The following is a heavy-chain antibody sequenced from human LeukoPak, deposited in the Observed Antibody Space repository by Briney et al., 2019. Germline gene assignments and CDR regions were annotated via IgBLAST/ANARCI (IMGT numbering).Heavy chain of an antibody. J-gene: IGHJ5*02. D-gene: IGHD3-22*01. V-gene: IGHV4-59*01. CDR3: ARDYYDSSGSNWFDP. CDR1: GGSISSYY. Sequence: PSETLSLTCTVSGGSISSYYWSWIRQPPGKGLEWIGYIYYSGSTNYNPSLKSRVTISVDTFKNQFSLKLSSVTAADTAVYYCARDYYDSSGSNWFDPWGQGTLVTVSS. CDR2: IYYSGST.